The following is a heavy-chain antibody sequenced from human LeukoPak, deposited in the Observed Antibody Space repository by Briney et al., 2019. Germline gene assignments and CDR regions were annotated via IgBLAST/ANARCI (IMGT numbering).Heavy chain of an antibody. CDR1: GYTFTSYA. CDR3: ARDRPPDTVTTYIHYYGMDV. Sequence: ASVKVSCKASGYTFTSYAMNWVRQAPGQGLEWIGWINTNTGNPTYAQGFTGRFVFSLDTSVSTAYLQISSLKAEDTAVYYCARDRPPDTVTTYIHYYGMDVWGQGTTVTVSS. J-gene: IGHJ6*02. D-gene: IGHD4-17*01. CDR2: INTNTGNP. V-gene: IGHV7-4-1*02.